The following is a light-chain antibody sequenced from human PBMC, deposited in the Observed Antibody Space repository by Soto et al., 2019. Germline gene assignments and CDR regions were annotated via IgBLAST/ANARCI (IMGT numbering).Light chain of an antibody. CDR2: GAS. Sequence: EIVMTQSPATLSVSPGDRATLSCRASQSVTSNLAWYQQKPGQAPRLLIYGASTRATGIPARFSGSGSGTEFTLTISSLEPEDFAVYYCQQRSSWPITFGQGTRLEIK. CDR3: QQRSSWPIT. CDR1: QSVTSN. V-gene: IGKV3-15*01. J-gene: IGKJ5*01.